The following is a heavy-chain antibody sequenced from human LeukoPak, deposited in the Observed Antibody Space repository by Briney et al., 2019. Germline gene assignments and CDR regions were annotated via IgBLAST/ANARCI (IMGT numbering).Heavy chain of an antibody. CDR2: INSDGSST. CDR1: GFTFSSYW. J-gene: IGHJ1*01. V-gene: IGHV3-74*01. D-gene: IGHD2-2*01. Sequence: PVGSLRLSCAASGFTFSSYWMHWVRQAPGKGLVWVSRINSDGSSTSYADSVKGRFTISRDNAKNTLYLQMNSLRAEDTAVYYCAIQRGTSCREYFRHWGQGTLVTVSS. CDR3: AIQRGTSCREYFRH.